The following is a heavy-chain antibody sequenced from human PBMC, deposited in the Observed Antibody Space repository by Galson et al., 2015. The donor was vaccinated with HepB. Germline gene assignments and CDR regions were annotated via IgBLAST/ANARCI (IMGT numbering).Heavy chain of an antibody. V-gene: IGHV1-8*01. CDR2: INPNSGNT. CDR3: ARATRRSSSSYRQFDY. D-gene: IGHD6-6*01. CDR1: GYTFTSYD. J-gene: IGHJ4*02. Sequence: SVKVSCKASGYTFTSYDINWVRQATGQGLEWMGWINPNSGNTSYAQKFQGRVTMTRDTSTSTVYMELSSLRSEDTAVYYCARATRRSSSSYRQFDYWGQGTLVTVSS.